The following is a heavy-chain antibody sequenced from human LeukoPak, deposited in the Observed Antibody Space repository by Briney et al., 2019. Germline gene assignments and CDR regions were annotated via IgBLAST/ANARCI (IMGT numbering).Heavy chain of an antibody. D-gene: IGHD1-14*01. CDR3: AKDRAPTTGYYGMDV. CDR1: GFTFSSYC. CDR2: ISYDGSNK. Sequence: GGSLRLSCAASGFTFSSYCTHWVRQAPGKGLEWVAVISYDGSNKYYADSVKGRFTISRDNSKNTLYLQMNSLRAEDTAVYYCAKDRAPTTGYYGMDVWGQGTTVTVSS. J-gene: IGHJ6*02. V-gene: IGHV3-30*18.